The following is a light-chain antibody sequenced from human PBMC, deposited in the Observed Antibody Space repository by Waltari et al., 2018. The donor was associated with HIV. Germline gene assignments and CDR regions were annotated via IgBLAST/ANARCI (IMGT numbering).Light chain of an antibody. CDR1: QSVLYSSNNKSY. Sequence: DIVMTQSPVSLAVSLGERATINCKSSQSVLYSSNNKSYLTWYQQKPGQPPKLLIYWASTRESGVPDRFNGSGSGTDFTLTISSLQAEDVAVYYCQQYFSTPYTFGQGTKLEIK. V-gene: IGKV4-1*01. CDR3: QQYFSTPYT. J-gene: IGKJ2*01. CDR2: WAS.